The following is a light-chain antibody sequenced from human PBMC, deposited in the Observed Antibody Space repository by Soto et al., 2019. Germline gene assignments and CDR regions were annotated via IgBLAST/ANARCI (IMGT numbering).Light chain of an antibody. V-gene: IGLV2-23*02. CDR3: YSFAGSTTFSYV. CDR2: EVS. J-gene: IGLJ1*01. CDR1: GSDIGSYSH. Sequence: QSALTQPASVSGSPGQSITISCTGTGSDIGSYSHVSLYQHHPGKAPKLIIFEVSDRPSGVSDRFSASKSGNTASLTISGLQTEDEADYYCYSFAGSTTFSYVFGPGTKVTVL.